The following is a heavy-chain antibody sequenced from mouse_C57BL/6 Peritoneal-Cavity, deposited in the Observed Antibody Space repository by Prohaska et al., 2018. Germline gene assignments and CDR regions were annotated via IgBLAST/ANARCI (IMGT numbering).Heavy chain of an antibody. Sequence: QVQLQQSGAELVRPGASVTLSCKASGYTFTDYEMHWVKQTPVHGLEWIGAIDPETGGTAYNQKFKGKAILTADKSASTAYMERRSLTSEDSVVYYCTNYYGSSYAMDYWGQGTSVTVSS. J-gene: IGHJ4*01. D-gene: IGHD1-1*01. V-gene: IGHV1-15*01. CDR2: IDPETGGT. CDR3: TNYYGSSYAMDY. CDR1: GYTFTDYE.